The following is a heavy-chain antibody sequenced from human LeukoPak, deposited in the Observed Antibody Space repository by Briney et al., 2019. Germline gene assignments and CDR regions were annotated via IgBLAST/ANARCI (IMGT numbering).Heavy chain of an antibody. CDR1: GFTFSSYA. J-gene: IGHJ4*02. V-gene: IGHV3-30*04. Sequence: PGGSLRLSCAASGFTFSSYAMHWVRQAPGKGLEWVAVISYDGSNKYYADSVKGRFTISRDNPKNTLYLQMNSLRAEDTAVYYCARGYYSFDYWGQGTLVTVSS. D-gene: IGHD3-10*01. CDR3: ARGYYSFDY. CDR2: ISYDGSNK.